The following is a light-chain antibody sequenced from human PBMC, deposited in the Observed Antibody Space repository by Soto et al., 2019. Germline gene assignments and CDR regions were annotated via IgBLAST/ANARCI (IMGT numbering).Light chain of an antibody. CDR3: SSYTTSNTWV. CDR2: EVS. V-gene: IGLV2-14*01. Sequence: QSALTQPASVSGSPGQSITISCTGTSSVVGGYNYVSWYQQHPGKAPKLMIYEVSNRPPGVSNRFSGSKSGNTASLTISGLQAEDEADYYCSSYTTSNTWVFGGGTKLTVL. J-gene: IGLJ3*02. CDR1: SSVVGGYNY.